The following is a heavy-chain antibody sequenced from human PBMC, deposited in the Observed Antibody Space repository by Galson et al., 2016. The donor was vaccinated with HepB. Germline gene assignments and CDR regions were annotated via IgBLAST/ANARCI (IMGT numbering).Heavy chain of an antibody. J-gene: IGHJ1*01. CDR1: GGSFSGYY. V-gene: IGHV4-34*01. CDR2: INHSGST. CDR3: ARGPRRTTSRGFIDD. Sequence: SETLSLTCAVYGGSFSGYYWSWIRQPPGKGLEWIGEINHSGSTNYNPSLKSRVTISVDTSKNQFSLKLSSVTAADTAVYYCARGPRRTTSRGFIDDWGQGTLVTVSS. D-gene: IGHD1-1*01.